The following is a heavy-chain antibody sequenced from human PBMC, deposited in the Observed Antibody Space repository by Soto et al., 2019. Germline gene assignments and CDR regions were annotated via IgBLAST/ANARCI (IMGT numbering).Heavy chain of an antibody. D-gene: IGHD2-15*01. J-gene: IGHJ6*03. V-gene: IGHV4-59*08. Sequence: QVQLQESGPGLVKPSETLSLTCTVSGGSISSYYWSWIRQPPGKGLEWIGYIYYSGSTNYNPSLNSRVSISGDTSKNHDSLMLSSVTAADTAVYYWAGLSGYCSGGSCYPGLVMDVWGKGTTVTVSS. CDR1: GGSISSYY. CDR2: IYYSGST. CDR3: AGLSGYCSGGSCYPGLVMDV.